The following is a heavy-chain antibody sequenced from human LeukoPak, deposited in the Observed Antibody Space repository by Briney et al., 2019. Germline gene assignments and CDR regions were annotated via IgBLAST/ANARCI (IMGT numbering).Heavy chain of an antibody. Sequence: GRSLRLSCAASGFTFSSYGMHWVRQAPGKGLEWVAVISYDGSNKYYADSVKGRFTISRDNAKNSLYLQMNSLRAEDTAVYYCASRLYSSSWGGQGALVTVSS. CDR3: ASRLYSSSW. CDR1: GFTFSSYG. J-gene: IGHJ4*02. V-gene: IGHV3-30*03. CDR2: ISYDGSNK. D-gene: IGHD6-13*01.